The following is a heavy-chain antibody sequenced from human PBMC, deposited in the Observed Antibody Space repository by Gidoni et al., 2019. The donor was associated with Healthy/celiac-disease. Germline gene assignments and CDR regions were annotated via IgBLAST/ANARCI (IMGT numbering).Heavy chain of an antibody. J-gene: IGHJ5*02. CDR1: GYTFTSYA. V-gene: IGHV1-3*01. D-gene: IGHD6-19*01. CDR3: ARDLGPVAIAVAVGWFDP. Sequence: QVQLVQSGAEVKKPGASVKVSCKASGYTFTSYAMHWVRQAPGQRLEWMGWINAGNGNTKYSQKFQGRVTITRDTSASTAYMELSSLRSEDTAVYYCARDLGPVAIAVAVGWFDPWGQGTLVTVSS. CDR2: INAGNGNT.